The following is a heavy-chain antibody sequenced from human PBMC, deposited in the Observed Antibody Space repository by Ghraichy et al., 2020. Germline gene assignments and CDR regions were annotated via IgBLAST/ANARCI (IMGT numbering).Heavy chain of an antibody. Sequence: GESLNISCAASGFPVSASAMHWVRQASGKGLEWVGRIRSKGNSYATAYAASVKGRFAISRDDSKNTAYLQMNSLKTEDTAVYYCTRLYGGNPNFDYWGQGTLVTASS. J-gene: IGHJ4*02. D-gene: IGHD4-23*01. CDR2: IRSKGNSYAT. CDR1: GFPVSASA. CDR3: TRLYGGNPNFDY. V-gene: IGHV3-73*01.